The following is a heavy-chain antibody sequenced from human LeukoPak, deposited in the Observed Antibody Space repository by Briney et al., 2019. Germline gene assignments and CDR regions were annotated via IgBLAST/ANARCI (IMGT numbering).Heavy chain of an antibody. Sequence: GESLKISCQASGYNFTRYWIGWVRQTPGKGLEWMGLLYPRDSDTRYSPSFQGQVTFSADNSINTAYLQWSSLRASDTAIYYCARQMGVASRKNYFDSWGQGTLVTVSA. CDR2: LYPRDSDT. CDR3: ARQMGVASRKNYFDS. V-gene: IGHV5-51*01. J-gene: IGHJ4*02. D-gene: IGHD5-12*01. CDR1: GYNFTRYW.